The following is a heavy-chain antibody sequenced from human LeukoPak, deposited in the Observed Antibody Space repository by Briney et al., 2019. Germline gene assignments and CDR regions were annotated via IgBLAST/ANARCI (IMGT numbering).Heavy chain of an antibody. CDR3: ARHAYNYYGSGSFPDY. D-gene: IGHD3-10*01. V-gene: IGHV4-38-2*02. J-gene: IGHJ4*02. CDR1: GYSISSGYY. Sequence: SETLSLTCTVSGYSISSGYYWGWIRQPPGKGLEWIGSVYHSGSTYHNPSLKSRVTISVDTSKNQFSLKLSSVTAADTAVYYCARHAYNYYGSGSFPDYWGQGTLVTVSS. CDR2: VYHSGST.